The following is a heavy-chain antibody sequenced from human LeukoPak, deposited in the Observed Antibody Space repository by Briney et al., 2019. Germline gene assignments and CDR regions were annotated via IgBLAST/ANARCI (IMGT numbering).Heavy chain of an antibody. J-gene: IGHJ4*02. Sequence: SETLSLTCTVSGDSLSSHYWSWIRQPPGKGLEWTGYIYYSGRTNYNPSLKSRVTISVDTSKNQFSLKLSSVTAADTAVYYCARGPNRYYFDYWGQGTLVTVSS. V-gene: IGHV4-59*11. CDR3: ARGPNRYYFDY. CDR2: IYYSGRT. CDR1: GDSLSSHY. D-gene: IGHD2/OR15-2a*01.